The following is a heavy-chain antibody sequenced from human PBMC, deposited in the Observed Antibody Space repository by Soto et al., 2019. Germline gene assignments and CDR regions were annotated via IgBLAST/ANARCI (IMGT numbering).Heavy chain of an antibody. J-gene: IGHJ5*02. CDR3: ARSASGFLDWFDP. CDR2: IYYSGST. V-gene: IGHV4-30-4*01. CDR1: GGSISSGDYY. D-gene: IGHD3-10*01. Sequence: QVQLQESGPGLVRPSQTLSLTCTVSGGSISSGDYYWSWIRQPPGKGLEWIGYIYYSGSTYYNPSLKSRVTISIDTSKNQFSLNLRSVTAADTAVYYCARSASGFLDWFDPWGQGTLVTVSP.